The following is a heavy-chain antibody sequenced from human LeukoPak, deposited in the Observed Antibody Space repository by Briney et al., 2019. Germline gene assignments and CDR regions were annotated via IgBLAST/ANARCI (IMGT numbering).Heavy chain of an antibody. D-gene: IGHD6-13*01. CDR2: IWYDGSNK. J-gene: IGHJ4*02. Sequence: GGSLRLSCAASGFTFSSYGMHWVRQAPGKGLEWVAVIWYDGSNKYYADSVKGRFTISRDNSKNTLYLQMSSLRAEDTAVYYCARDSSSWYCFDYWGQGTLVTVSS. CDR3: ARDSSSWYCFDY. CDR1: GFTFSSYG. V-gene: IGHV3-33*08.